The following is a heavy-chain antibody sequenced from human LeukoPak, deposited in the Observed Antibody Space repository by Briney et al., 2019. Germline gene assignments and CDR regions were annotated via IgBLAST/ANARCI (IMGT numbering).Heavy chain of an antibody. Sequence: PGGSLRLSCAASGFTFSSYGMHWVRQARGKGLECVASISSNGGSTYYANSVKGRFTISRDNCKNTLYPQMGNLRAEDIAVYYCSTTNDAFDSWGQATMVTVAS. D-gene: IGHD1-1*01. CDR1: GFTFSSYG. CDR2: ISSNGGST. V-gene: IGHV3-64*01. CDR3: STTNDAFDS. J-gene: IGHJ3*02.